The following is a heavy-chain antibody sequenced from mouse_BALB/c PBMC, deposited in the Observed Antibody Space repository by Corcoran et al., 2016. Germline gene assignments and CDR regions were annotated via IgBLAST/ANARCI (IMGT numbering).Heavy chain of an antibody. V-gene: IGHV14-3*02. CDR2: IDPANGHT. CDR1: GFNIKDPY. Sequence: EVQLQQSGAELVKPGASVKLSCTASGFNIKDPYMHWVKQRPEQGLEWIGRIDPANGHTKYDPKFQGKATITADTSSNTAYLQLSSLTSEDTAVYYCARWDWYFDVWGAGTTVTVSS. CDR3: ARWDWYFDV. J-gene: IGHJ1*01.